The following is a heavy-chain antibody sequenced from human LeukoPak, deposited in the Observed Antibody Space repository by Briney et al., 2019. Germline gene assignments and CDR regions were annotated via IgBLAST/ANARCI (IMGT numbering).Heavy chain of an antibody. D-gene: IGHD6-13*01. CDR3: AKAASSSWPSYYYGMDV. V-gene: IGHV3-53*01. Sequence: GGSLRLSCAASGFTFSSYWMHWVRQAPGKGLEWVSVIYSCGNTYYADSVKGRFTISKDNSKNTVYLQMSSLRVDDTAVYYCAKAASSSWPSYYYGMDVWGQGTTVTVSS. CDR1: GFTFSSYW. J-gene: IGHJ6*02. CDR2: IYSCGNT.